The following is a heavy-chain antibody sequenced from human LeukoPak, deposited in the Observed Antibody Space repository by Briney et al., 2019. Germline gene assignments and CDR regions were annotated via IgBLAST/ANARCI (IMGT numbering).Heavy chain of an antibody. J-gene: IGHJ3*02. D-gene: IGHD2-15*01. CDR2: ISSSSSHT. CDR3: ARDCGGGSCYGPYDAFDI. V-gene: IGHV3-11*06. Sequence: GGSLRLSCAASGFTFSDYYMSWIRQAPGKGLEWVSYISSSSSHTNYADSVKGRFTISRDNAKNSLYLQMNSLRAEDTAVYYCARDCGGGSCYGPYDAFDIWGQGTMVTVSS. CDR1: GFTFSDYY.